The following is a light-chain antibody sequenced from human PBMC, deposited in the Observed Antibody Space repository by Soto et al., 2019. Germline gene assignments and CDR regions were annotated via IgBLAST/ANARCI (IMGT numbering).Light chain of an antibody. CDR1: QSVSNSY. CDR2: GAS. Sequence: EIVLTQSPGTLSLSPGERATLSCRASQSVSNSYLAWYQQKPGQAPRLLIYGASSRATGIPDRFSGSGSGTDFTLSISRLEPEDFEVYYWQQYGSSSLTFGGGTKVEIK. V-gene: IGKV3-20*01. J-gene: IGKJ4*01. CDR3: QQYGSSSLT.